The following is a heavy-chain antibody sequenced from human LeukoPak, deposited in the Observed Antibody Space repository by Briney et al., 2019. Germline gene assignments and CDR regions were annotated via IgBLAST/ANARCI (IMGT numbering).Heavy chain of an antibody. Sequence: GGSLRLSCAVSGLTFSRYAMSWVRQAPGKGLEWVSAISESGSGTYYADSVKGRFTISRDNSKDTLSLQMNSLRAEDTAVYYCARRGYSGLPDYWGQGTLVTVSS. CDR3: ARRGYSGLPDY. D-gene: IGHD5-12*01. CDR1: GLTFSRYA. V-gene: IGHV3-23*01. J-gene: IGHJ4*02. CDR2: ISESGSGT.